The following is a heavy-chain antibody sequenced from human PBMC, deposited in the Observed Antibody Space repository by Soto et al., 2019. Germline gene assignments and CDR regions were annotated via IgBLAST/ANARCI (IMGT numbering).Heavy chain of an antibody. CDR2: TRNKANSYTT. D-gene: IGHD5-12*01. CDR3: ARSRRDGYNYDY. J-gene: IGHJ4*02. CDR1: GFTFSDHY. V-gene: IGHV3-72*01. Sequence: EVQLVESGGGLVQPGGSLRLSCAASGFTFSDHYMDWVRQAPGKGLEWVGRTRNKANSYTTEYAASVKGRFTISRDDSKNSLYLQMNSLKTEDTAVYYCARSRRDGYNYDYWGQGTLVTVSS.